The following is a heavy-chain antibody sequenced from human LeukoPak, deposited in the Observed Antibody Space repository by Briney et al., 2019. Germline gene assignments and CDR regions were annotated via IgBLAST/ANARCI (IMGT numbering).Heavy chain of an antibody. D-gene: IGHD3-3*01. V-gene: IGHV4-30-2*03. CDR1: GGSIGSGDYY. CDR2: IYYSGTT. CDR3: ARQISDYYYYYIDV. J-gene: IGHJ6*03. Sequence: KPSQTLSLTCTVSGGSIGSGDYYWNWIRQPPGKGLEWIGTIYYSGTTYYNPSLESRATISVDASKNQFYLMLNSVTAADTAVYYCARQISDYYYYYIDVWGKGTTVTVSS.